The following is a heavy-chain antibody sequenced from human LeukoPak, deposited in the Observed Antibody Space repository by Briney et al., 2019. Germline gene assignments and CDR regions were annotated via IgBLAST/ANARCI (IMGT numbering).Heavy chain of an antibody. V-gene: IGHV4-59*01. CDR1: GGSINSYY. J-gene: IGHJ4*02. CDR3: ARGNAN. CDR2: ISYSGST. Sequence: SETLSLTCTVSGGSINSYYWSWIRQPPGKGLEWIGYISYSGSTNYNPSLKSRVTISLDTSKTQFFLKLSSVTAADTALYYCARGNANWDQGTLVTVSS.